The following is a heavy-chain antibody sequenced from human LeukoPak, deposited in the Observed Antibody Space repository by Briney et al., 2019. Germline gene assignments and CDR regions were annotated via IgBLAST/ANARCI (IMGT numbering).Heavy chain of an antibody. D-gene: IGHD3-16*01. Sequence: PGGSLRLSCAASGSTFSDYYMSWIRQAPGKGLEWVSYISSSSSYTNYADSVKGRFTISRDNAKNSLYLQMNSLRAEDTAVYYCASRPRGTYFFDHWGQGTLVTVSS. CDR1: GSTFSDYY. V-gene: IGHV3-11*06. CDR2: ISSSSSYT. CDR3: ASRPRGTYFFDH. J-gene: IGHJ4*02.